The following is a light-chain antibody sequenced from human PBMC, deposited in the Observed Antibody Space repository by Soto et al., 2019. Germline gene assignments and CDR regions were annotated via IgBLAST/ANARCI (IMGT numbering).Light chain of an antibody. V-gene: IGKV3D-15*01. CDR1: HRIASN. CDR3: QQYNNIPIT. J-gene: IGKJ1*01. Sequence: EIVMTQSPASLSGSPGERSTLSGMASHRIASNLAWFQQKPGQAPRLLMYGASSRATGIPDRFCGSGSGTNFSITISRLEHDDYAVYYCQQYNNIPITFGQGTKVDIK. CDR2: GAS.